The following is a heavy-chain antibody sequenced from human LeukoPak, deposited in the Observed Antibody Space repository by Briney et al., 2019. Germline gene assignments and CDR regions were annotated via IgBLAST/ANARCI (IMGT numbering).Heavy chain of an antibody. Sequence: GESLKISCEGSGDDSRKYWIGWVRQMPGKGLEWMGIIYPGDSDTRYSPSFQGQVTISADKAINTAYLQWSSLKASDTAMYYCATWRRVNEGYEKPFVYWGQGTLVTVSS. D-gene: IGHD3-3*01. CDR3: ATWRRVNEGYEKPFVY. J-gene: IGHJ4*02. V-gene: IGHV5-51*01. CDR1: GDDSRKYW. CDR2: IYPGDSDT.